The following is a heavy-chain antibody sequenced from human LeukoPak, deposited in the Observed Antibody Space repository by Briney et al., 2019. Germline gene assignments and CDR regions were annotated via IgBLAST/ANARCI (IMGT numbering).Heavy chain of an antibody. D-gene: IGHD2-2*01. J-gene: IGHJ4*02. V-gene: IGHV1-69*01. Sequence: SVKFSCKASGGTFSSYAISWVRQAPGQGLEWMGGIIPIFGTANYAQKFQGRVTITADESTSTAYMELSSLRSEDTAVYYCAREYLYCSSTSCYSEGFDYWGQGTLVTVSS. CDR3: AREYLYCSSTSCYSEGFDY. CDR2: IIPIFGTA. CDR1: GGTFSSYA.